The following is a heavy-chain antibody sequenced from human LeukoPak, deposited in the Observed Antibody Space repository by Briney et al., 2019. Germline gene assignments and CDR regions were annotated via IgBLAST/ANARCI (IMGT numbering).Heavy chain of an antibody. V-gene: IGHV3-21*04. J-gene: IGHJ4*02. D-gene: IGHD4/OR15-4a*01. Sequence: GGSLRLSCAVSGFTFSSYDMNWVRQAPGKGLEWVSSISGSSSYIYYADSVKGRFTISRDNAKNSLHLQINSLRAEDTAVYYCARRAGAYSHPYDYWGQGTLVTVSS. CDR1: GFTFSSYD. CDR3: ARRAGAYSHPYDY. CDR2: ISGSSSYI.